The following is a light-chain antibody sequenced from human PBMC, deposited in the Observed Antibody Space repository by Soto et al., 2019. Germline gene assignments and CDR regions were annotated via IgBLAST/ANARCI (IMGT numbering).Light chain of an antibody. Sequence: EIVMTQSPVTLSVSPGERATLSCRASQSVGSNLAWYQQKPGQAPRLLVFSSSTRATDVPARFTGSGSGTEFTLTVSSLQSEDVAVYFCQHYNQWPRFTFGQGTRLEIK. V-gene: IGKV3-15*01. CDR2: SSS. CDR1: QSVGSN. CDR3: QHYNQWPRFT. J-gene: IGKJ2*01.